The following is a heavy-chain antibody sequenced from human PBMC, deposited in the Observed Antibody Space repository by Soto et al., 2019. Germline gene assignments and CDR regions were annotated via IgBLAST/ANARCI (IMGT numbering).Heavy chain of an antibody. CDR1: GYSFTSYW. J-gene: IGHJ6*02. Sequence: RGESLKISCKGSGYSFTSYWIGWVRQMPGKGLEWMGIIYPGDSDTRYSPSFQGQVTISADKSISTAYLQWSSLKASDTAMYYCARLMSPRARIYYYYGMDVWGQGTTVTVSS. D-gene: IGHD3-16*01. CDR2: IYPGDSDT. V-gene: IGHV5-51*01. CDR3: ARLMSPRARIYYYYGMDV.